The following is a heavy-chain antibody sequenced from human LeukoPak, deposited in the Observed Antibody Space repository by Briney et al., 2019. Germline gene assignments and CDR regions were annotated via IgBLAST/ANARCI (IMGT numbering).Heavy chain of an antibody. J-gene: IGHJ4*02. D-gene: IGHD3-3*01. Sequence: GALVKVSCKASGYTFTSYGISWVRQAPGQGLEWMGWISAYNGNTNYAQKLQGRVTMTTDTSTSTAYMELRSLRPDDTAVYYCARDHPHDFWSGYSNFDYWGQGTLVTVSS. CDR2: ISAYNGNT. CDR1: GYTFTSYG. V-gene: IGHV1-18*01. CDR3: ARDHPHDFWSGYSNFDY.